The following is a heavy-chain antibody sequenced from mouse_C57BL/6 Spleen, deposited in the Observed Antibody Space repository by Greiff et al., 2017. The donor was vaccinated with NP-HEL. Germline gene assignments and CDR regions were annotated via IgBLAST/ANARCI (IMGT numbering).Heavy chain of an antibody. J-gene: IGHJ1*03. Sequence: DVQLVESGGGLVQPGGSLSLSCAASGFTFTDYYMSWVRQPPGKALEWLGFIRNKANGYTTEYSASVKGRFTISRDNSQSILYLQMNALRAEDSATYYCAGSSLGYFDVWGTGTTVTVSS. V-gene: IGHV7-3*01. CDR3: AGSSLGYFDV. CDR1: GFTFTDYY. CDR2: IRNKANGYTT.